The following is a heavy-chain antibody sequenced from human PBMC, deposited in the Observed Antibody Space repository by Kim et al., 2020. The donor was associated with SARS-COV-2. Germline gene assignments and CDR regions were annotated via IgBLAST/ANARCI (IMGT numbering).Heavy chain of an antibody. CDR2: IT. J-gene: IGHJ4*02. Sequence: ITYYNPSLKSRVAISVDTSRNQFSRKLSSVTAADTAVYYCARDQWAIGLDYWGQGTLVAVSS. D-gene: IGHD1-26*01. CDR3: ARDQWAIGLDY. V-gene: IGHV4-31*02.